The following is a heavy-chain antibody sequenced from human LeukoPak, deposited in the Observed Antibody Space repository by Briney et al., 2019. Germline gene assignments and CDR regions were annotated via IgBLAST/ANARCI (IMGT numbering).Heavy chain of an antibody. CDR2: IYYSGST. J-gene: IGHJ4*02. D-gene: IGHD3-22*01. CDR3: AGAATYYYDSSGYYYDY. CDR1: GGSISSYY. V-gene: IGHV4-59*01. Sequence: KTSETLSLTCTVSGGSISSYYWSWIRQPPGKGLEWIGYIYYSGSTNYNPSLKSRVTISVDTSKNQFSLKLSSVTAADTAVYYCAGAATYYYDSSGYYYDYWGQGTLVTVSS.